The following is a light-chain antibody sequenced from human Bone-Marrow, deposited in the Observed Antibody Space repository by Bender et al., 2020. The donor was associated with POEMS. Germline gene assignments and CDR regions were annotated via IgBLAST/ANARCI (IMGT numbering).Light chain of an antibody. V-gene: IGLV3-1*01. CDR1: NLGDKY. CDR3: QAWDNAVV. Sequence: SYDLTQPPSVSVSPGETATIVCSGENLGDKYTAWYQQRPGQSPMLVIFKDTRRPSGVPERFSGSSSGRTVTLTISGTQALDEAVYYCQAWDNAVVFGGGTKLTVL. CDR2: KDT. J-gene: IGLJ2*01.